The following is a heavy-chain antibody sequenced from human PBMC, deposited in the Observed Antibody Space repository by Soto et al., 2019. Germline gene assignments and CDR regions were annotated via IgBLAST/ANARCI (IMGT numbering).Heavy chain of an antibody. CDR2: IIPIFGTA. CDR3: ARDYDFWSGYTQDYYYYGMDV. D-gene: IGHD3-3*01. Sequence: SVKVSCKASGGTFSSYAISWVRQAPGQGLERMGGIIPIFGTANYAQKFQGRVTITADESTSTAYMELSSLRSEDTAVYYCARDYDFWSGYTQDYYYYGMDVWGQGTTVTVSS. V-gene: IGHV1-69*13. CDR1: GGTFSSYA. J-gene: IGHJ6*02.